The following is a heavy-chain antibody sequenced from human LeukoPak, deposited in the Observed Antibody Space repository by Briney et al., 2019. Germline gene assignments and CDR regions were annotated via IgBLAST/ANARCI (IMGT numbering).Heavy chain of an antibody. J-gene: IGHJ3*02. V-gene: IGHV3-33*06. D-gene: IGHD3-22*01. CDR1: GFTFSNYA. CDR3: AKDREDSSGYDAFDI. Sequence: GGSLRLSCAASGFTFSNYAMSWVRQAPGKGLEWVAVIWYDGSNKYYADSVKGRFTISRDNSKNTLYLQMNSLRAEDTAVYYCAKDREDSSGYDAFDIWGQGTMVTVSS. CDR2: IWYDGSNK.